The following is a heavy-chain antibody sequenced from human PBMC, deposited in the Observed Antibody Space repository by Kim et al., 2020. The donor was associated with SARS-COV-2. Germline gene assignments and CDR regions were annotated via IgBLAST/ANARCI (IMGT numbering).Heavy chain of an antibody. CDR1: GYSFSNYG. CDR3: ARGGSGWYA. J-gene: IGHJ4*02. CDR2: INVKTGNP. V-gene: IGHV7-4-1*02. D-gene: IGHD6-19*01. Sequence: ASVKVSCKASGYSFSNYGMNWVRQAPGQGPEWMGWINVKTGNPTYAQGFAGRFVFSLETSASTAYLQISRLEAEDTAVYYCARGGSGWYAWGRGTLVTVSS.